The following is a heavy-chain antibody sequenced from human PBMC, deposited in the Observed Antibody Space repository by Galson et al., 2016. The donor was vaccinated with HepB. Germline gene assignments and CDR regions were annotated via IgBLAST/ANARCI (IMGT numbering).Heavy chain of an antibody. CDR1: GFSFSSFS. CDR3: GKSFFSGGSIVRFSDY. V-gene: IGHV3-23*01. D-gene: IGHD3-16*02. J-gene: IGHJ4*02. CDR2: ISGNGVTT. Sequence: SLRLSCAASGFSFSSFSMSWVRQAPGQGLEWVSAISGNGVTTYYADSGGGRFTISRDDSRGTVYLQMNVLSAGDTAVYYCGKSFFSGGSIVRFSDYWGQGALVTVSP.